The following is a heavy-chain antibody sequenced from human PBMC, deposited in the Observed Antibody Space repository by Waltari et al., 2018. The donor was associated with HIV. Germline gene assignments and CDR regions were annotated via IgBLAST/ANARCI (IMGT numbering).Heavy chain of an antibody. D-gene: IGHD3-3*01. CDR1: GGSFRGYY. Sequence: QVQLQQWGAGLLKPSETLSLTCAVYGGSFRGYYWSWIRQPPGKGLEWIGEINQSGSTNYNPSLKIRVTISVDTSKNQFSLKLSSVTAADTAVYYCARGREVTIFGVVTRPFRYWGQGTLVTVSS. J-gene: IGHJ4*02. CDR2: INQSGST. CDR3: ARGREVTIFGVVTRPFRY. V-gene: IGHV4-34*01.